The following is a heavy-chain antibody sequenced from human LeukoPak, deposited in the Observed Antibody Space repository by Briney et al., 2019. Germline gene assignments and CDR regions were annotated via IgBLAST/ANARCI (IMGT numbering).Heavy chain of an antibody. CDR3: ARADTVVATFDY. V-gene: IGHV4-59*01. CDR2: IYYSGST. J-gene: IGHJ4*02. Sequence: SETLSLTCTVSGGSNSSYYWSWIRQPPGKGLEWIGYIYYSGSTNYNPSLKSRVTISVDTSKNQFSLKLSSVTAADTAVYYCARADTVVATFDYWCQGTLVTVSS. CDR1: GGSNSSYY. D-gene: IGHD4-23*01.